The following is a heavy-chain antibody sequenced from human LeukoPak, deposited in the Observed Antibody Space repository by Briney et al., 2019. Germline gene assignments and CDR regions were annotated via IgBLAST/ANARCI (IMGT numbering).Heavy chain of an antibody. Sequence: SVKVSCKASGGTFSSYAISWVRQAPGQGLEWMGGIIPIFGTANYAQKFQGRVTITTDESTSTAYMGLSSLRSEDTAVYYCARGAYYDSSGYSPEWGQGTLVTVSS. CDR3: ARGAYYDSSGYSPE. V-gene: IGHV1-69*05. CDR1: GGTFSSYA. CDR2: IIPIFGTA. D-gene: IGHD3-22*01. J-gene: IGHJ4*02.